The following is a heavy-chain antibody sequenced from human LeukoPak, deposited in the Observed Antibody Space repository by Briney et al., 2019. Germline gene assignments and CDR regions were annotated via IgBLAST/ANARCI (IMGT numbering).Heavy chain of an antibody. Sequence: SVKVSCKASGGTFSSYAISWVRQAPGQGLEWMGRIIPILGIANYAQKFQGRVTITADKSTSTAYMELSSLRSEDTAVYYCASEPVDIVATITGYYFDYWGQGTLVTVSS. CDR2: IIPILGIA. V-gene: IGHV1-69*04. J-gene: IGHJ4*02. D-gene: IGHD5-12*01. CDR1: GGTFSSYA. CDR3: ASEPVDIVATITGYYFDY.